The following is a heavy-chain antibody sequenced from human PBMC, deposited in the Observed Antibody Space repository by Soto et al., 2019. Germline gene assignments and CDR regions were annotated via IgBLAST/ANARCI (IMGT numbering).Heavy chain of an antibody. V-gene: IGHV3-48*03. CDR3: ARGSAAAGPHFDY. CDR1: GFTFSSYE. CDR2: ISSSGSTI. Sequence: VQLVESGGGLVQPGGSLRLSCAASGFTFSSYEMNWVRQAPGKGLEWVSYISSSGSTIYYADSVKGRFTISRDNAKNSLYLQMNSLRAEDTAVYYCARGSAAAGPHFDYWGQGTLVTVSS. J-gene: IGHJ4*02. D-gene: IGHD6-13*01.